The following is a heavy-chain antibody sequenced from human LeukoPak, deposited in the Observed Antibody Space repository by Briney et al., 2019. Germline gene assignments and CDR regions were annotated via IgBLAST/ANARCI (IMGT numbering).Heavy chain of an antibody. J-gene: IGHJ4*02. CDR3: ARVGLRELLGYFDY. Sequence: SSVKVSCKASGGTFSSYAISWVRQAPGQGLEWMGGIIPIFGTANYAQKFQGRVTITADESTSTAYMELSSLRSEDTAVYYCARVGLRELLGYFDYWGQGTLVTGSS. D-gene: IGHD1-26*01. V-gene: IGHV1-69*01. CDR2: IIPIFGTA. CDR1: GGTFSSYA.